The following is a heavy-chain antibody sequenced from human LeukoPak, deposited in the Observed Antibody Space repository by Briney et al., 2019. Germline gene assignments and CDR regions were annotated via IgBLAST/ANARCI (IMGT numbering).Heavy chain of an antibody. V-gene: IGHV1-2*02. CDR2: INPNSGGT. J-gene: IGHJ4*02. Sequence: ASVKVASKASGYTFTGYYMHWVRQAPGQGLEWMGWINPNSGGTNYAQKFQGRVTMTRDTSISTAYMELSRLRSDDTAVYYCARDFHQYYYDSSGPEDYWGQGTLVTVSS. D-gene: IGHD3-22*01. CDR1: GYTFTGYY. CDR3: ARDFHQYYYDSSGPEDY.